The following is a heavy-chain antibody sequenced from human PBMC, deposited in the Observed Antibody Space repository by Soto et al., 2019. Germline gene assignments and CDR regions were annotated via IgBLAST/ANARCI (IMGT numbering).Heavy chain of an antibody. CDR2: FSAESGEA. Sequence: GASVKVSCKISGHTLTELSIHWVRQAPGKGLEWMGGFSAESGEAIYAQKWHGRVTVTTDTATDTAYMELSGLKSDDTAVYYCATTLGSSSSSDFDYWGQGTLVTVSS. V-gene: IGHV1-24*01. J-gene: IGHJ4*02. CDR1: GHTLTELS. CDR3: ATTLGSSSSSDFDY. D-gene: IGHD6-6*01.